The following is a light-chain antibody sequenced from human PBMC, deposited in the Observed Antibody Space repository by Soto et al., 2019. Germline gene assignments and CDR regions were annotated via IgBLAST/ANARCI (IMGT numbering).Light chain of an antibody. CDR2: DVS. V-gene: IGKV1-5*01. Sequence: DLQMTQSPSTLSAFVGDRVTITCRATQDINNWLAWYQQKPGKAPRLLIYDVSTLQTGVPSRFSGRGSGTEVTLIISSLQPDDVATYYCQQYFPYPVTFGRGTKVEIK. CDR1: QDINNW. J-gene: IGKJ2*01. CDR3: QQYFPYPVT.